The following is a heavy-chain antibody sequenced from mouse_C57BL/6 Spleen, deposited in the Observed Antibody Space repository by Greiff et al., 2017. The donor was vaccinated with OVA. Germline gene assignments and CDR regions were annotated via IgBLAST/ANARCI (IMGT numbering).Heavy chain of an antibody. D-gene: IGHD2-2*01. V-gene: IGHV3-6*01. Sequence: ESGPGLVKPSQSLSLTCSVTGYSITSGYYWNWIRQFPGNKLEWMGYISYDGSNNYNPSLKNRISITRDTSKNQFFLKLNSVTTEDTATYYCARAGYDGRGLFDYWGQGTTLTVSS. CDR3: ARAGYDGRGLFDY. CDR2: ISYDGSN. CDR1: GYSITSGYY. J-gene: IGHJ2*01.